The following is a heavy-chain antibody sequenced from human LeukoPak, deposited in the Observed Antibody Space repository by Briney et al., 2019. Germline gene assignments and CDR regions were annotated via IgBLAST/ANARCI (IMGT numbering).Heavy chain of an antibody. CDR3: ARVSEAAAGRNYYGMDV. D-gene: IGHD6-13*01. CDR2: ISGSGGST. J-gene: IGHJ6*02. CDR1: GFTFSSYA. Sequence: GGSLRLSCAASGFTFSSYAMSWVRQAPGKGLEWVSSISGSGGSTQYADSVQGRFAISRDNSKNTLYLQMNSLRVEDTAVYYCARVSEAAAGRNYYGMDVWGQGTTVTVSS. V-gene: IGHV3-23*01.